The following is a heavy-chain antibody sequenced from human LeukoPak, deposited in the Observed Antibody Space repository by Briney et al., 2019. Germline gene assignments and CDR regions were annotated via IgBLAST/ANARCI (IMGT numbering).Heavy chain of an antibody. Sequence: AASKDSCKASGGTLCSYTISWGPQAPGQRLEWMGRIIPMLGIANYAQNFQGRVTLTADKSTSTAYMELSSLRSEHTAVYYCAKSLGRGYGSYYDYWGQGTLVTVSS. D-gene: IGHD1-26*01. CDR2: IIPMLGIA. CDR3: AKSLGRGYGSYYDY. V-gene: IGHV1-69*02. J-gene: IGHJ4*02. CDR1: GGTLCSYT.